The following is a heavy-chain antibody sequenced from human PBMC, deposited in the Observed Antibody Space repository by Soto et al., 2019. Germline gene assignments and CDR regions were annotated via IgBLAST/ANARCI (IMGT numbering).Heavy chain of an antibody. CDR3: ARSTYYDILTGSYYYYAMDV. J-gene: IGHJ6*02. CDR1: GFTVGSNY. CDR2: IYSEGTP. D-gene: IGHD3-9*01. V-gene: IGHV3-53*01. Sequence: GGSPRLSCAASGFTVGSNYMSWVRQAPGKGLEWVSVIYSEGTPYYADSVKGRFTISRENSNNTLYLHMNNLRAEDTAVYYCARSTYYDILTGSYYYYAMDVWLQGTTVTVSS.